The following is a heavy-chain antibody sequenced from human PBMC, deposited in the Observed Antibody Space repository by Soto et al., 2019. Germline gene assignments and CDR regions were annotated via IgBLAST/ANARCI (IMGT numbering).Heavy chain of an antibody. J-gene: IGHJ6*03. D-gene: IGHD3-9*01. CDR1: GFSLSTSGVG. Sequence: SGPTLVQPTQTLTLTCTFSGFSLSTSGVGVGWIRQPPGKALEWLALIYWDDDKRYNPSLKNRLTITKDTSKNQVVLTMTNMDPVDTATYYCAHNGYDILTGSYYYYYYMDVWGKGTTVTVSS. V-gene: IGHV2-5*02. CDR3: AHNGYDILTGSYYYYYYMDV. CDR2: IYWDDDK.